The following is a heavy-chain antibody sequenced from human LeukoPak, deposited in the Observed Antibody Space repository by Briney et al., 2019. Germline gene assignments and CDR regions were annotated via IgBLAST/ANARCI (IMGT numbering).Heavy chain of an antibody. D-gene: IGHD3-22*01. CDR1: GYSISSGYY. J-gene: IGHJ5*02. CDR3: ARMGYYYHSSGNWFDP. CDR2: IYHSGST. Sequence: PSETLSLTCTVSGYSISSGYYWGWIRQPPGKGLEWIGSIYHSGSTYYNPSLKSRVTISVDTSKNQFSLKLSSVTAADTAVYYCARMGYYYHSSGNWFDPWGQGTLVTVSS. V-gene: IGHV4-38-2*02.